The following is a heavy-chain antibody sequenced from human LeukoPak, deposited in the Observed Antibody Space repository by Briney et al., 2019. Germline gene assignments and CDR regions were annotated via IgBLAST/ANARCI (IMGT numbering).Heavy chain of an antibody. CDR2: IYYSGST. D-gene: IGHD6-13*01. V-gene: IGHV4-59*01. CDR1: GGSISSYY. J-gene: IGHJ5*02. Sequence: KPSETVSLTCTVSGGSISSYYWSWIRQPPGKGLEWIGYIYYSGSTNYNPSLKSRVTISVDTSKNQFSLKLSSVTAADTAVYYCARDSRIAAALYSLGFDPWGQGTLVTVSS. CDR3: ARDSRIAAALYSLGFDP.